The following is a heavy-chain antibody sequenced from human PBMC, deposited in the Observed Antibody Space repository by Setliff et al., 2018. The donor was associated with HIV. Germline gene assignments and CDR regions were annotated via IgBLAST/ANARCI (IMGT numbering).Heavy chain of an antibody. CDR3: ARAYDTLTGYYDY. Sequence: ASVRVSCKASGYTFSGYYMHWVRQAPGQGLEWMGWISAYNGHTNYAQKLQDRVIMTTDTSTSTAYMELRSLRSDDTAVYYCARAYDTLTGYYDYWGQGTLVTVSS. CDR2: ISAYNGHT. V-gene: IGHV1-18*04. J-gene: IGHJ4*02. CDR1: GYTFSGYY. D-gene: IGHD3-9*01.